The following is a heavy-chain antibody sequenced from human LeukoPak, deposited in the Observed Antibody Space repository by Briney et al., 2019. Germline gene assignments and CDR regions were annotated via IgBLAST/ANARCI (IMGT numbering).Heavy chain of an antibody. CDR3: ARQPTGIAAAGTVH. Sequence: SETLSLTCTVSGGSISSSSYYWGWIRQPPGKGLEWIGSIYYSGSTYYNPSLKSRVTISVDTSKNQFSLKLSSVIAADTAVYYCARQPTGIAAAGTVHWGQGTLVTVSS. CDR2: IYYSGST. V-gene: IGHV4-39*01. CDR1: GGSISSSSYY. D-gene: IGHD6-13*01. J-gene: IGHJ4*02.